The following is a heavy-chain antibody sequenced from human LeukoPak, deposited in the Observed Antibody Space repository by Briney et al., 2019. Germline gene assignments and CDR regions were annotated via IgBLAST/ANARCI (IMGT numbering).Heavy chain of an antibody. V-gene: IGHV4-38-2*02. CDR2: IYHSGST. CDR3: ARAHDYGYNWFDP. CDR1: GYSISSGYY. J-gene: IGHJ5*02. D-gene: IGHD4-17*01. Sequence: PSETLSLTCTVSGYSISSGYYWGWIRQPPGKGLEWIGSIYHSGSTYYNPSLKSRVTISVDTSKNQFSLKLSSVTAADTAVYYCARAHDYGYNWFDPWGQGTLVTVSS.